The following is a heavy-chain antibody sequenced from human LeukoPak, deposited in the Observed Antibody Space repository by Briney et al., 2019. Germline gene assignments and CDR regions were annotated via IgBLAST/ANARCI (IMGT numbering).Heavy chain of an antibody. V-gene: IGHV3-11*01. CDR3: ARRRDSGSLQHFDY. Sequence: AGGSLRLSCAASGFTFSDYYMSWIRQAPGKGLEWVSYISSSGTTIYYADSVKGRFTISRDNAKNSLYLQMNSLRAEDTAVYYCARRRDSGSLQHFDYWGQGTLVTVSS. CDR1: GFTFSDYY. D-gene: IGHD1-26*01. CDR2: ISSSGTTI. J-gene: IGHJ4*02.